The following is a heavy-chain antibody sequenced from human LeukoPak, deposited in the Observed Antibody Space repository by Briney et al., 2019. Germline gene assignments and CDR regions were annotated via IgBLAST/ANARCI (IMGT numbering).Heavy chain of an antibody. CDR2: INPNSGGT. CDR3: ARDNYGSGSYYYGMDV. CDR1: GYTFTGYY. D-gene: IGHD3-10*01. J-gene: IGHJ6*02. V-gene: IGHV1-2*04. Sequence: GASVKVSCKASGYTFTGYYMHWVRQAPGQGLEWMGWINPNSGGTNYAQKFQGWVTMTRDTSISTAYMELSRLRSDDTAVYYCARDNYGSGSYYYGMDVWGQGTTVTVSS.